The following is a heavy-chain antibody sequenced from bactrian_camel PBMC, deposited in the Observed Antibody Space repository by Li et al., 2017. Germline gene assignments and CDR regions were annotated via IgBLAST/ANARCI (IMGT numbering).Heavy chain of an antibody. V-gene: IGHV3S53*01. CDR3: AADSVNLQLARWYNY. CDR1: EYIFSSYC. Sequence: HVQLVESGGGSVQAGGSLRLSCVVPEYIFSSYCMGWFRRPPGKEREGIAVIDSDGDTAYAESLKDRFTISVDNAKNTVYLQMNSLKHEDTGTYYCAADSVNLQLARWYNYWGQGTQVTVS. D-gene: IGHD7*01. J-gene: IGHJ4*01. CDR2: IDSDGDT.